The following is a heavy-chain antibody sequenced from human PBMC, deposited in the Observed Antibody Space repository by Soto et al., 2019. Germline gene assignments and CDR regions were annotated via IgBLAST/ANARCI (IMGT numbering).Heavy chain of an antibody. CDR2: IYYSGST. CDR1: GGSISSGGYY. J-gene: IGHJ5*02. Sequence: QVQLQESGPGLVKPSQTLSLTCTVSGGSISSGGYYWSWIRQHPGKGLEWIGYIYYSGSTYYNPSLKSRVTISVDASKNQFSLKLSSVTAADTAVYYCASSATKRGYCSGGSCYSNCFDPWGQGTLVTVSS. CDR3: ASSATKRGYCSGGSCYSNCFDP. D-gene: IGHD2-15*01. V-gene: IGHV4-31*03.